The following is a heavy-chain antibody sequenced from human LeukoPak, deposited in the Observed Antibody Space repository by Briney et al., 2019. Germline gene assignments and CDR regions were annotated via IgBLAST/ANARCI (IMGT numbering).Heavy chain of an antibody. CDR3: VTNGTVTVAGTKFNYFDY. CDR2: IYHSGST. Sequence: SETLSLTCTVSGGFIRMSTYYWGYIRQPPGKGLEWIGSIYHSGSTHYNPSLRSRVTMSVDTSKNQFTLKVTAVTAADTAVYYCVTNGTVTVAGTKFNYFDYWGQGALVTVSS. D-gene: IGHD6-19*01. V-gene: IGHV4-39*01. CDR1: GGFIRMSTYY. J-gene: IGHJ4*02.